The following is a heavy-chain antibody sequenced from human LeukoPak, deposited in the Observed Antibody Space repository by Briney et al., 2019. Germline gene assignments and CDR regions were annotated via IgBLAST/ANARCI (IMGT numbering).Heavy chain of an antibody. CDR1: GGSFSGYY. Sequence: SETLSLTCAVYGGSFSGYYWSWIRQPSGKGLEWIGEINHSGSTNYNPSLKSRVTISVDTSKNQFSLKLSSVTAADTAVYYCARGGPYSSGYLDYWGQGTLVTVSS. D-gene: IGHD6-19*01. CDR2: INHSGST. J-gene: IGHJ4*02. V-gene: IGHV4-34*01. CDR3: ARGGPYSSGYLDY.